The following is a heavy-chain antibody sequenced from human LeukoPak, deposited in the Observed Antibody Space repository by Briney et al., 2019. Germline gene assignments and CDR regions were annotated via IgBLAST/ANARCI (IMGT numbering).Heavy chain of an antibody. V-gene: IGHV3-33*01. D-gene: IGHD2-15*01. Sequence: GSLRLSCAASGFTFSSYGMHWVRQAPGKGLEWVAVIWYDGSNKYYADSVKGRFTISRDNSKNTLYLQMNSLRAEDTAVYYCARDFEVAENWFDPWGQGTLVTVSS. CDR1: GFTFSSYG. J-gene: IGHJ5*02. CDR3: ARDFEVAENWFDP. CDR2: IWYDGSNK.